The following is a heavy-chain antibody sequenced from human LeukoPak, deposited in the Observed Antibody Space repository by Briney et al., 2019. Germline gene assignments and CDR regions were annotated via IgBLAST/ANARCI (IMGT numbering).Heavy chain of an antibody. CDR3: ATFPYGDYVDY. CDR2: MNPNSGNT. CDR1: GYTFTIYD. V-gene: IGHV1-8*01. D-gene: IGHD4-17*01. J-gene: IGHJ4*02. Sequence: ASVKVSFKASGYTFTIYDIDWVRQATGQGLEWMGWMNPNSGNTGYAQKFQGRVTMTRNTSISTAYMELSSLRSEDTAVYYCATFPYGDYVDYWGQGTLVTVSS.